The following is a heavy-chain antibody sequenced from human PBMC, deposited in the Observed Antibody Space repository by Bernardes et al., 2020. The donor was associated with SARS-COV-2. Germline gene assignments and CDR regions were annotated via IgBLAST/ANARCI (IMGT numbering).Heavy chain of an antibody. Sequence: GSLRLSCAASGFTFSSYAMHWVRQAPGKGLEWVAVISYDGSNKYYADSVKGRFTISRDNSKNTLYLQMNSLRAEDTAVYYCARDPMITFGGVIVSAYYYYGMDVWGQGTTVTVSS. J-gene: IGHJ6*02. CDR2: ISYDGSNK. D-gene: IGHD3-16*02. CDR1: GFTFSSYA. V-gene: IGHV3-30-3*01. CDR3: ARDPMITFGGVIVSAYYYYGMDV.